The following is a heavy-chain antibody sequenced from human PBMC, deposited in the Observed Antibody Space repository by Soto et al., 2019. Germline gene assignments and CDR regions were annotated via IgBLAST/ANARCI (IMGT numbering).Heavy chain of an antibody. Sequence: ASVKVSCKASGYTFTSYYMHWVRQAPGQGLEWMGIINPSGGSTSYAQKFQGRVTMTRDTSTSTVYMELSSLRSEDTAVYYCARDPPLYSSSWPHYYYYGMDVRGQGTTVTVSS. J-gene: IGHJ6*02. CDR3: ARDPPLYSSSWPHYYYYGMDV. CDR1: GYTFTSYY. D-gene: IGHD6-13*01. CDR2: INPSGGST. V-gene: IGHV1-46*01.